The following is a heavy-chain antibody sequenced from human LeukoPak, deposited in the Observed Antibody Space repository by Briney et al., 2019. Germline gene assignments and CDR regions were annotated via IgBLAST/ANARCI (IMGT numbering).Heavy chain of an antibody. V-gene: IGHV3-30-3*01. CDR3: ARDYDFWSGPTFQEYYGMDV. J-gene: IGHJ6*02. CDR1: GFTFSSYA. CDR2: ISYDGSNK. D-gene: IGHD3-3*01. Sequence: GGSLRLSCAASGFTFSSYAMHWVRQAPGKGLEWVAVISYDGSNKYYGDSVKGRSTISRDNSKNTLYLQMNSLRAEDTAVYYCARDYDFWSGPTFQEYYGMDVWGQGTTVTVSS.